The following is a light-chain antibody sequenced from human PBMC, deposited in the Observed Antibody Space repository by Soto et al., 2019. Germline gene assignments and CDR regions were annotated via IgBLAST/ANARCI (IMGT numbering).Light chain of an antibody. CDR2: TAS. Sequence: DIQVPQSPSSLSASVGDRVTITCRASQNIRTYLNWYQPRPGKPPKLLIHTASTLQSGVPSRFRGRGSGTDFTLTISSLQPDDLATYYCQQTYSTLNSFGQGTKLEIK. CDR3: QQTYSTLNS. J-gene: IGKJ2*03. V-gene: IGKV1-39*01. CDR1: QNIRTY.